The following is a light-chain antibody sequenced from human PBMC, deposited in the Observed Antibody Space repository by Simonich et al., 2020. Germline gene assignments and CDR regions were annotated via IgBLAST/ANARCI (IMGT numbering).Light chain of an antibody. CDR2: GAS. CDR1: QSVSNSY. CDR3: QQYGSSQYT. Sequence: EIVLTQSPGTLSLSPGERATLSCRASQSVSNSYLAWYQQKPGQAPSLLIYGASSRATGLPDGFSGRGSGTDFTLTISRLEPEDFAVYYCQQYGSSQYTFGQGTKLEIK. J-gene: IGKJ2*01. V-gene: IGKV3-20*01.